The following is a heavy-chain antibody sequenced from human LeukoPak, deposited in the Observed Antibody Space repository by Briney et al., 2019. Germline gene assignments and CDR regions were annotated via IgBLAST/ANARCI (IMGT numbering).Heavy chain of an antibody. CDR1: GFTFSIYA. CDR3: ARDGPSMVFRWFDS. J-gene: IGHJ5*01. D-gene: IGHD3-10*01. CDR2: ISYDGSKK. Sequence: GGSLRLSCAASGFTFSIYAMHWVRQAPGKGLEWVAVISYDGSKKYYTDSVRGRFTISRDNSKNTVYLQMNSLTTEDTAMYYCARDGPSMVFRWFDSWGQGTLVTVSS. V-gene: IGHV3-30*04.